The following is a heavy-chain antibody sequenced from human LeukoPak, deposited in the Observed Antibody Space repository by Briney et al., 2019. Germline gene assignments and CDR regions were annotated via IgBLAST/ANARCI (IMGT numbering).Heavy chain of an antibody. D-gene: IGHD3-3*01. CDR2: IKSKADGGTT. J-gene: IGHJ1*01. Sequence: GGSLRLSCTASGFTFGDYAMSWVRQAPGKGLEWVGRIKSKADGGTTDYAAPVKGRFTISRDDSKNMVYLQMNSLKTEDTAVYFCTTPPAYYFFFEFFHRWGQGTLVTVSS. CDR1: GFTFGDYA. CDR3: TTPPAYYFFFEFFHR. V-gene: IGHV3-15*01.